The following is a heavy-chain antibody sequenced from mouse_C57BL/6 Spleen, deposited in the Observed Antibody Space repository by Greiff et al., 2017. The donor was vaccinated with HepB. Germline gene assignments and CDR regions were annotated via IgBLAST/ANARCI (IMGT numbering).Heavy chain of an antibody. CDR3: ARGWLLSYYYAMDY. J-gene: IGHJ4*01. CDR2: IDPSDSYT. CDR1: GYTFTSYW. V-gene: IGHV1-50*01. Sequence: VQLQQPGAELVKPGASVKLSCKASGYTFTSYWMQWVKQRPGQGLEWIGEIDPSDSYTNYNQKFKGKATLTVDTSSGTAYMQLSSLTSEDSAVYYCARGWLLSYYYAMDYWGQGTSVTVSS. D-gene: IGHD2-3*01.